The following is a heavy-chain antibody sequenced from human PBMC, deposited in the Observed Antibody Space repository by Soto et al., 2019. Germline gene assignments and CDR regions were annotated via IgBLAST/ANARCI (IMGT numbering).Heavy chain of an antibody. V-gene: IGHV4-61*01. CDR1: GASVSSGSFY. Sequence: SETLSLTCSVSGASVSSGSFYWSWIRQPPGKGLEWIGFIYNNETFNYNPSLKSRVTLSVGTSKHQFSLKLSSVTAADTAVYYCARVPLRYSSSHNFDSWGQGALVTVSS. J-gene: IGHJ4*02. D-gene: IGHD6-19*01. CDR2: IYNNETF. CDR3: ARVPLRYSSSHNFDS.